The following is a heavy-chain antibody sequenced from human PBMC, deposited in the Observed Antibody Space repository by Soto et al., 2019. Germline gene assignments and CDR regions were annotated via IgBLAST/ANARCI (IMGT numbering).Heavy chain of an antibody. Sequence: QVQLEQSGGEVKQPGSSVRVSCKTSGGTCSTYAINWVRQAPGQGLEWMGAIIPLFGTADYSQKLQGRVTITADESTSTAYMELSSLRFDDTAVYFCARPKGTYSSGYYYFGFWGQGTLVTVSS. V-gene: IGHV1-69*01. CDR2: IIPLFGTA. J-gene: IGHJ4*02. CDR3: ARPKGTYSSGYYYFGF. CDR1: GGTCSTYA. D-gene: IGHD6-19*01.